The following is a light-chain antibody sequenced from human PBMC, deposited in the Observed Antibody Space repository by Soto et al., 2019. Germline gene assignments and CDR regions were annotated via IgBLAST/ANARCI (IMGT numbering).Light chain of an antibody. CDR1: QSVKSNY. Sequence: ETVLTQSPGTVSLSPGERATLSCTTSQSVKSNYLAWYQQKPGQAPRLLIYGVFNRATGIPDRCSGSGSGTDFTLTISGLEPEDSAVYYCQHYDGSPRTFGQGTKLEI. CDR2: GVF. J-gene: IGKJ2*01. CDR3: QHYDGSPRT. V-gene: IGKV3-20*01.